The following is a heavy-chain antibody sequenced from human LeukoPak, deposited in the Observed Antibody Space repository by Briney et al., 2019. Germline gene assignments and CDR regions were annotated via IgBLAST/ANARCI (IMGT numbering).Heavy chain of an antibody. V-gene: IGHV4-59*01. CDR3: ASGYCGGACQLGGVDM. D-gene: IGHD2-21*02. CDR1: AGSISSYY. CDR2: IYYSGTT. Sequence: SETLSLTCTVSAGSISSYYSSWIRQPPGKGRGWIGYIYYSGTTNYNPSLKSRVTISVDTSKNQFSLKLSSVTAADTAVYYCASGYCGGACQLGGVDMWGQGTMVTVSS. J-gene: IGHJ3*02.